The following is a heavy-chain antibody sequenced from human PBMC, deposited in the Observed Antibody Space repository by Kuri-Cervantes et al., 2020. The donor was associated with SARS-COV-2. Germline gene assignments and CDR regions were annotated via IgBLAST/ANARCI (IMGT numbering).Heavy chain of an antibody. D-gene: IGHD4-11*01. CDR1: GGSFSDYY. J-gene: IGHJ4*02. CDR3: ARAGVRVLIDLYSNPGFDY. CDR2: INHSGST. Sequence: SQTLSLTCAVYGGSFSDYYWSWIRQPPGKGLEWIGEINHSGSTNYNPSLKSRVTISVDTSKNQFSLKLSSVTAADTAVYYCARAGVRVLIDLYSNPGFDYWGQGTLVTVSS. V-gene: IGHV4-34*01.